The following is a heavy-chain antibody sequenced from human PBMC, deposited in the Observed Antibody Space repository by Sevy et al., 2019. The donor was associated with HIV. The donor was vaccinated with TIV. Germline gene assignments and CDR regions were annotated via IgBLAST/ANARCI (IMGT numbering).Heavy chain of an antibody. V-gene: IGHV3-30*02. J-gene: IGHJ4*02. Sequence: GESLKISCAASGFTFSSYGMHWVRQAPGKGLEWVAFIQYDGNKKDYADSVRGRFTISRDNSKNTLYLQVSSLTTEDTAVYYCAKDPLISLGADLFDYWGQGTLVTVSS. D-gene: IGHD3-16*01. CDR1: GFTFSSYG. CDR2: IQYDGNKK. CDR3: AKDPLISLGADLFDY.